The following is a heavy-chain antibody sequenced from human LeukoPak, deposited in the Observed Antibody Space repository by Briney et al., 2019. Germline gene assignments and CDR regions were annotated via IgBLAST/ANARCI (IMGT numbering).Heavy chain of an antibody. V-gene: IGHV1-18*04. CDR3: ARDSYCSSTSCYSEMSYGMDV. Sequence: ASVKVSCKASGYTFTGYYMHWVRQAPGQGLEWMGWISAYNGHKNYAQKLQGRVTMTTDTSTSTAYMELRSLRSDDTAVYYCARDSYCSSTSCYSEMSYGMDVWGQGTTVTVSS. CDR1: GYTFTGYY. CDR2: ISAYNGHK. D-gene: IGHD2-2*01. J-gene: IGHJ6*02.